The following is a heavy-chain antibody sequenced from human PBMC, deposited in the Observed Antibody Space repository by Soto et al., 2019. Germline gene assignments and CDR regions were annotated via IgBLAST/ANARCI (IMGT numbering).Heavy chain of an antibody. J-gene: IGHJ6*02. V-gene: IGHV4-59*08. D-gene: IGHD2-2*01. Sequence: QVQLQESGPGLVKPSETLSLTCTVFGVSIRSYYWSWIRQSPGKELEWIGYIYYCGSTNYSPSLKSRVTIPVDTSKNQFSLKRSSVTAADTAVYYCARLGARAKAGPSTNYHAIDVWGQGTTVTVSS. CDR1: GVSIRSYY. CDR3: ARLGARAKAGPSTNYHAIDV. CDR2: IYYCGST.